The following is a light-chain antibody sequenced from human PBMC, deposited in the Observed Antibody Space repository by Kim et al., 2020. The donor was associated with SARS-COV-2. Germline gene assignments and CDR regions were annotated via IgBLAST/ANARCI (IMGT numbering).Light chain of an antibody. CDR1: KLGYKY. CDR3: QTWDSNTAQGV. Sequence: SYELTQPPSVSVSPGQTASITCSGDKLGYKYACWYQQKPGQSPVLVMYQDKKRPSGIPERFSGSNSGNTATLTISGTQAMDEADYYCQTWDSNTAQGVFGGGTQLTVL. CDR2: QDK. J-gene: IGLJ2*01. V-gene: IGLV3-1*01.